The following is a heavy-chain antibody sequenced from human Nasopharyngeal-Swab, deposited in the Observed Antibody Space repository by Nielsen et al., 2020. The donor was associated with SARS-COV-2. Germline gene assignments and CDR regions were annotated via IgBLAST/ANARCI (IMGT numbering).Heavy chain of an antibody. V-gene: IGHV3-53*04. D-gene: IGHD2-2*01. CDR3: ARVGCSSTSCYQFDY. CDR2: IYSGGST. CDR1: GFTVSSNY. Sequence: GESLKISCAASGFTVSSNYMSWVRQAPGKGLERVSVIYSGGSTYYADSVKGRFTISRHNSKNTLYLQMNSLRAEDTAVYYCARVGCSSTSCYQFDYWGQGTLVTVSS. J-gene: IGHJ4*02.